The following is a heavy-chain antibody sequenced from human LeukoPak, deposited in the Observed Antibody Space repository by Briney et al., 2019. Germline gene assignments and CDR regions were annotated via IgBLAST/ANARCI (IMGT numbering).Heavy chain of an antibody. CDR1: GFPLSKYS. V-gene: IGHV3-30*02. Sequence: GGSLRLSCAASGFPLSKYSMHWVRQAPGKGLEWVAFIRHDGGKTNYADSVKGRFTISRDNSKNTLYLQMSSLRVEDTAVHYCARDDRGYCSDGTCYSLWDHWGQGTLVTVSS. CDR3: ARDDRGYCSDGTCYSLWDH. CDR2: IRHDGGKT. J-gene: IGHJ4*02. D-gene: IGHD2-15*01.